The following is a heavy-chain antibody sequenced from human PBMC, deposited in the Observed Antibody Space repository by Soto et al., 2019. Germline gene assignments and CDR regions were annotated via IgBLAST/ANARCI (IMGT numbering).Heavy chain of an antibody. CDR1: GFTFSSYA. V-gene: IGHV3-64*01. Sequence: EVQLVESGGGLVQPGGSLRLSCAASGFTFSSYAMHWVRQAPGKGLEYVSAISSNGGSTYYANSVKGRFTISRDNSKNTLYLQMGRLRAEDMAVYSSARGPGYYFDYWGQGTLVTVSS. CDR3: ARGPGYYFDY. J-gene: IGHJ4*02. CDR2: ISSNGGST.